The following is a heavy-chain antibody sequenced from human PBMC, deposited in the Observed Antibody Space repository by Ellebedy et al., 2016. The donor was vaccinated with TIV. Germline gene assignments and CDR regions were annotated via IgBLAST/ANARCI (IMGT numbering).Heavy chain of an antibody. CDR3: VRGWYSSGHCDVFAM. Sequence: GESLKISCVGFGFTFSDSVMHWVRQDPGKGLDWVAGISVDGRAVHYPDSVKGRFTISRDNDQNTVYLQMNSLRLEDTAVYYCVRGWYSSGHCDVFAMWGQGTIVTVSS. CDR1: GFTFSDSV. J-gene: IGHJ3*02. V-gene: IGHV3-30*03. D-gene: IGHD6-19*01. CDR2: ISVDGRAV.